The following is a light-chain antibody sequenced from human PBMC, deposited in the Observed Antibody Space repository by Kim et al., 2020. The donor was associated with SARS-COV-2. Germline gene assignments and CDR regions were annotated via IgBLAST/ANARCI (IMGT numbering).Light chain of an antibody. Sequence: GQSVTISCTGDIKDIGTYDFVSWYQQHPGRAPKLIIYDVTKRPSGVPDRFSGSKSANTASLTVSGLQAEDEANYYCSSYAGFNNGVFGGGTQLTVL. V-gene: IGLV2-8*01. CDR2: DVT. CDR3: SSYAGFNNGV. CDR1: IKDIGTYDF. J-gene: IGLJ3*02.